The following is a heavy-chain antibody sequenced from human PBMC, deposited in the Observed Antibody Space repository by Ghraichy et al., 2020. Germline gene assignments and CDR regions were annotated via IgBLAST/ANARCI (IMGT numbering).Heavy chain of an antibody. V-gene: IGHV3-15*07. CDR3: ATEVITTSGVGDDY. D-gene: IGHD3-3*01. J-gene: IGHJ4*02. Sequence: LSLTCAASGLTLSNVWMNWVRQAPGKGLEWVGRIRSITGGGTTDYAAPVKGRFTISRDDSKNMLYLQMNSLKTEDTAVYFCATEVITTSGVGDDYWGQGTPVSVSS. CDR2: IRSITGGGTT. CDR1: GLTLSNVW.